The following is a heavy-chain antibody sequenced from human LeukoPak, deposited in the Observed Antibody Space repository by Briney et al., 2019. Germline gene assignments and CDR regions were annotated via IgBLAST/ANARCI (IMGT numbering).Heavy chain of an antibody. CDR2: INPSGGST. J-gene: IGHJ4*02. V-gene: IGHV1-46*01. CDR1: GYTFTSYY. CDR3: AKDSVAATHLVRLSRRSHYFDY. Sequence: WASVKVSCKASGYTFTSYYMHWVRQAPGQGLEWMGIINPSGGSTSYAQKFQGRVTMTRDTSTSTVYMELSRLRSDDTAVYYCAKDSVAATHLVRLSRRSHYFDYWGQGTLVTVSS. D-gene: IGHD2-15*01.